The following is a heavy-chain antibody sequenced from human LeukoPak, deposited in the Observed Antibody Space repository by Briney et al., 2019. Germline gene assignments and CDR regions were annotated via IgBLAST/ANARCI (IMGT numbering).Heavy chain of an antibody. CDR2: ISYDGSNK. J-gene: IGHJ4*02. D-gene: IGHD3-10*01. Sequence: GGSLRLSCAASGFPFSRHGMHWVRQVPGKGLEWLAVISYDGSNKAYADSVKGRFTISRDNSNNTLHLQMNSLRAEDTAMYYCGKDMARIYYYGSGEIDYWGQGTLVTVSS. CDR3: GKDMARIYYYGSGEIDY. V-gene: IGHV3-30*18. CDR1: GFPFSRHG.